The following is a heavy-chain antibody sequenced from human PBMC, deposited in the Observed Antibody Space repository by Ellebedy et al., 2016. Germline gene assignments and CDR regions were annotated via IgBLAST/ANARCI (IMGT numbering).Heavy chain of an antibody. Sequence: ASVKVSXKASGYTFTGYYMHWVRQAPGQGLEWMGWINPNSGGTNYAQKFQGWVTMTRDTSISTAYMELSRLRSDDTAVYYCARGYDSSGYYLGLDYWGQGTLVTVSS. CDR3: ARGYDSSGYYLGLDY. D-gene: IGHD3-22*01. J-gene: IGHJ4*02. CDR2: INPNSGGT. CDR1: GYTFTGYY. V-gene: IGHV1-2*04.